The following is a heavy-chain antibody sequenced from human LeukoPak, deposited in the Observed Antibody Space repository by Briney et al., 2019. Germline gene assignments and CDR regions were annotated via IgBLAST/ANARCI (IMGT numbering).Heavy chain of an antibody. CDR1: GGTFSSYA. Sequence: ASVKVSCKASGGTFSSYAISWVRQAPGQGLEWMGGIIPIFGTANYAQKFQGRVTITADESTSTAYMELSSLRSEDTAVYYCARGIVGAYGAFDIWGQGTMVTVSS. V-gene: IGHV1-69*13. J-gene: IGHJ3*02. CDR2: IIPIFGTA. CDR3: ARGIVGAYGAFDI. D-gene: IGHD1-26*01.